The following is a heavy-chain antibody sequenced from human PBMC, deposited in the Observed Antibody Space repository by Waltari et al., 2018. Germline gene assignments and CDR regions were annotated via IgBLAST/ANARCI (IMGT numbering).Heavy chain of an antibody. CDR3: AREERGSYYDFWSGFTYYYYGMDV. CDR2: IYSSGST. V-gene: IGHV4-61*01. Sequence: QVQLQESGPGLVKPSETLSLTCTVSGGSVSSGSYYWSWIRQPPGKGLEWIGYIYSSGSTNYNPSLKSRVTISVDTSKNQFSLKLSSVTAADTAVYYCAREERGSYYDFWSGFTYYYYGMDVWGQGTTVTVSS. J-gene: IGHJ6*02. CDR1: GGSVSSGSYY. D-gene: IGHD3-3*01.